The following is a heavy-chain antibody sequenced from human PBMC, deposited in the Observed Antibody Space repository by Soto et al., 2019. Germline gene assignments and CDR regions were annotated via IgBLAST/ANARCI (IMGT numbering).Heavy chain of an antibody. D-gene: IGHD3-10*01. CDR2: ISGSGGST. CDR1: GFTFSSYA. J-gene: IGHJ4*02. V-gene: IGHV3-23*01. Sequence: GGSLRLSCAASGFTFSSYAMSWVRQAPGKGLEWVSAISGSGGSTYYADSVKGRFTISRDNSKNTLYLQMNSLRAEDTAVYYCAKGSGVTMVRGNYYFDYWGQGTLVTVSS. CDR3: AKGSGVTMVRGNYYFDY.